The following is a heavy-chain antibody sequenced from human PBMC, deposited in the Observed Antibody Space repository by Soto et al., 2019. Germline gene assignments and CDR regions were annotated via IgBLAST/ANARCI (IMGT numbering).Heavy chain of an antibody. J-gene: IGHJ4*02. V-gene: IGHV1-2*02. CDR1: GYTFTGHY. CDR3: GRGRSGQLVVFY. CDR2: IGPASGDT. Sequence: QVQLVQSGAEVKKPGASVKVSCKASGYTFTGHYIHWVRQAPGQGPEWMGEIGPASGDTRYAQKFQGRVTMTRDTSITTVVLELDNLSPDDTAVYYCGRGRSGQLVVFYWGQGTPVTVSS. D-gene: IGHD3-10*01.